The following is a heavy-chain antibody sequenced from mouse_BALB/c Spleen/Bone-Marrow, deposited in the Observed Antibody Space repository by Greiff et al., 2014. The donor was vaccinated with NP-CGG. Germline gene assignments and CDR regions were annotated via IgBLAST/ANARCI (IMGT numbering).Heavy chain of an antibody. CDR2: ISDGGSYT. CDR1: GFTFSDYY. J-gene: IGHJ4*01. Sequence: EVKLVESGGGLVKPGGSLKLSCAASGFTFSDYYMYWVRQTPEKRLEWVATISDGGSYTYYPDSVKGRFTISRDIAKNNRYLQMSSLKPEDTAMYYCARDRGVQGYAMDYWGQGTSVTVSS. V-gene: IGHV5-4*02. D-gene: IGHD2-14*01. CDR3: ARDRGVQGYAMDY.